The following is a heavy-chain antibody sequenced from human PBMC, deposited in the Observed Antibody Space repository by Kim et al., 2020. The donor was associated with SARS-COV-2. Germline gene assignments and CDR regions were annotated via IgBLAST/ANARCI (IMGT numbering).Heavy chain of an antibody. CDR3: ARNYGYGSGSFYSY. V-gene: IGHV4-4*09. D-gene: IGHD3-10*01. Sequence: PSLKNPVAISLNTSKNQFSLKLSSVTAADTAVYYCARNYGYGSGSFYSYWGQGILVTVSS. J-gene: IGHJ4*02.